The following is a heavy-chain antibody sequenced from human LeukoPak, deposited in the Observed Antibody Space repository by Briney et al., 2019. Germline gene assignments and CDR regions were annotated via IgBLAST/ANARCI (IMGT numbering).Heavy chain of an antibody. Sequence: GGSPRLSCAASGFPFSSYVLSWVRQAPGKGLGWIAYINHDGEAIYYPDFVKGRFIISRDNVENSVFLQMNDLRDEDTAIYFCARDYDWAFDFWGQGTRVTVSS. CDR3: ARDYDWAFDF. D-gene: IGHD3-9*01. CDR1: GFPFSSYV. J-gene: IGHJ4*02. V-gene: IGHV3-48*02. CDR2: INHDGEAI.